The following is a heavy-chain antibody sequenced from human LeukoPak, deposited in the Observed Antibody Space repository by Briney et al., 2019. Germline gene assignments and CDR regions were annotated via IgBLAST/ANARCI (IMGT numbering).Heavy chain of an antibody. CDR1: GFTFSRYY. J-gene: IGHJ4*02. V-gene: IGHV3-74*01. Sequence: GGSLRLSCAASGFTFSRYYMHWVRQAPGKGLVWVSRINSDGSSTTYADSVKGRFTISRDNAKNSLYLQMNSLRAEDTAVYYCARDRLPLGFDYWGQGTLVTVSS. CDR3: ARDRLPLGFDY. CDR2: INSDGSST. D-gene: IGHD7-27*01.